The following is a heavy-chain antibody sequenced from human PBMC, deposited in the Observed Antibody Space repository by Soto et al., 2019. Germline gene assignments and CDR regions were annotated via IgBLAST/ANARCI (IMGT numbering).Heavy chain of an antibody. CDR2: MNPNSGDT. CDR1: GSTFTSYD. D-gene: IGHD4-17*01. Sequence: QVQLVQSGAEVKKPGASVKVSCKASGSTFTSYDINWVRQATGQGLEYLGWMNPNSGDTAYVQKFPGRLTMTWDTSITTAYMALSGLRSEDTALYFCARGVKYGAYSRWFDPWGQGTLVTVSS. CDR3: ARGVKYGAYSRWFDP. J-gene: IGHJ5*02. V-gene: IGHV1-8*01.